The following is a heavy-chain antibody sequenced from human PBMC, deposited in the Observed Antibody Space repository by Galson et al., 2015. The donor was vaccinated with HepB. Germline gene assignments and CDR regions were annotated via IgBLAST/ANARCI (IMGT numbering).Heavy chain of an antibody. V-gene: IGHV4-39*07. CDR3: ARYGDGYFDY. CDR2: IYYSGST. D-gene: IGHD2-21*02. CDR1: GGSISSSSYY. Sequence: ETLSLTCTVSGGSISSSSYYWGWIRQPPGKGLEWIGGIYYSGSTYYNPSLKSRVTISVDTSKNQFSLKLSSVTAADTAVYYCARYGDGYFDYWGQGTLVTVSS. J-gene: IGHJ4*02.